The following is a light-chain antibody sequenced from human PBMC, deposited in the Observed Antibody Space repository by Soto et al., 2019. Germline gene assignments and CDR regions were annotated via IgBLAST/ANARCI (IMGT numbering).Light chain of an antibody. V-gene: IGKV3-20*01. CDR2: GAS. Sequence: IVLTQSPGTLSLSPGERATLSCRASQRVISSYLAWFQQRPGRAPRLLIYGASKRATDIPDRFTGSGSGTDFALTISRLEPEDFAVYYCKQYVTYPWTFGQGTMVEIK. CDR1: QRVISSY. J-gene: IGKJ1*01. CDR3: KQYVTYPWT.